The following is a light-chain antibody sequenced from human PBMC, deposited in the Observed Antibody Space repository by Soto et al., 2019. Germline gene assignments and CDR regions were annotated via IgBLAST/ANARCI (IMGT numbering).Light chain of an antibody. CDR1: SSDFGAYNY. V-gene: IGLV2-14*01. CDR3: TSYTSGSIYV. CDR2: NVS. Sequence: QSALTQPASVSGSPGQSITISCTGTSSDFGAYNYVSWYQQYPGKVPKLLIYNVSNRPSGVSNRFSGSKSGNTASLTISGLQAEDEADYFCTSYTSGSIYVFGTGTKLTVL. J-gene: IGLJ1*01.